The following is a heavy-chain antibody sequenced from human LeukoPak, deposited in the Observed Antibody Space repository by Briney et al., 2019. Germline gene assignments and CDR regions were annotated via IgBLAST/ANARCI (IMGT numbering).Heavy chain of an antibody. J-gene: IGHJ4*02. CDR3: AKSFYYESSGYPRGPDY. CDR1: GFTFSFYA. CDR2: ISGSADST. D-gene: IGHD3-22*01. V-gene: IGHV3-23*01. Sequence: PGGSLRLSCAASGFTFSFYAMSWLRQAPGKALEWVSAISGSADSTYYADSVKGRFTIPRDNSRNTLYLQMNSLRAEDTAVYYCAKSFYYESSGYPRGPDYWGQGTLVTVSS.